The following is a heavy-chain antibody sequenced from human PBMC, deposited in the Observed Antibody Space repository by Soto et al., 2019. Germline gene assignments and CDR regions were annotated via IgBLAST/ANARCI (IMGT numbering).Heavy chain of an antibody. D-gene: IGHD5-18*01. V-gene: IGHV1-69*14. CDR2: ILPVFGTA. CDR3: ARGHAYGGYSDAFDI. CDR1: GGTFSTSS. Sequence: QVHLVQSGAEVKKPGSSVKVSCKASGGTFSTSSINWLRQAPGQRPEWMGNILPVFGTADYAQKFRDRVTITADKSTNTAYMELRSLFSEDAAVYYCARGHAYGGYSDAFDIWGQGTVVTVSS. J-gene: IGHJ3*02.